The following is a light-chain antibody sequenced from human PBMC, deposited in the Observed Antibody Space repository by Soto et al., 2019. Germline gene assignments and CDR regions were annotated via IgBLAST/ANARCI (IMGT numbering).Light chain of an antibody. J-gene: IGLJ3*02. V-gene: IGLV1-44*01. CDR1: SSNIGKNT. Sequence: QSVLTQPPSVSGTPGQRVTISCSGSSSNIGKNTVNWYQQLPGTAPKLLIYTNNQRPSGVPDRFFGSKSGTSASLAISGLQSEDDADYYCATWDDRLTGWVFGGGTKLTVL. CDR2: TNN. CDR3: ATWDDRLTGWV.